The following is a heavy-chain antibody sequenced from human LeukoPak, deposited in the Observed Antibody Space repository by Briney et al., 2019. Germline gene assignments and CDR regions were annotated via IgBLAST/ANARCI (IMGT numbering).Heavy chain of an antibody. CDR3: ARGDFYYDSSGYSYYFDY. D-gene: IGHD3-22*01. V-gene: IGHV4-4*07. Sequence: SETLSLTCTVSGGSISSYYWSWIRQPAGKGLEWIGRIYTSGSTNYNPSLKSRVTMSVDTSKNQFSLKLSSVTAADTAVYYCARGDFYYDSSGYSYYFDYWGQGTLVTVSS. CDR2: IYTSGST. J-gene: IGHJ4*02. CDR1: GGSISSYY.